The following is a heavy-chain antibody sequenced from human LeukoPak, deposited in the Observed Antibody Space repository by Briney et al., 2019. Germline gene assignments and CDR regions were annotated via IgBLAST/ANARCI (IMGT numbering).Heavy chain of an antibody. J-gene: IGHJ4*02. CDR3: ARGSGSHYKYPIDE. CDR1: GFTFSSYW. CDR2: IKQDGSEK. D-gene: IGHD1-26*01. V-gene: IGHV3-7*01. Sequence: GGSLRLSCAASGFTFSSYWMSWVRQAPGKGLEWVANIKQDGSEKYYVDSVKGRFTISRDNAKNSLYLQMNSLRAEDTAVYYCARGSGSHYKYPIDEWGQGTLVTVSS.